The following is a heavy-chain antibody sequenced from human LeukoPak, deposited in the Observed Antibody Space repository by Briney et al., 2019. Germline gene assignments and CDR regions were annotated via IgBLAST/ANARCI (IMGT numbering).Heavy chain of an antibody. CDR3: VTSWVRQERDF. Sequence: PGGSLRLSCAASGVTFSRYAMSWVRQAPGKGLEWVADIEPDGSGKTYVDSVKGRFTISRDNAQQSLYLQMDTLTAEDTAVYYCVTSWVRQERDFWGQGTLVTVSS. CDR1: GVTFSRYA. V-gene: IGHV3-7*01. CDR2: IEPDGSGK. D-gene: IGHD3-10*01. J-gene: IGHJ4*02.